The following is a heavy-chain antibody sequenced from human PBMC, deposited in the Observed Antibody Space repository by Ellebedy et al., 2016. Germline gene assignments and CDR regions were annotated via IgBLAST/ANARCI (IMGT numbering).Heavy chain of an antibody. CDR2: FYYGVTT. CDR3: ARDNYSNTRGYYYFPPYAFDS. J-gene: IGHJ4*02. CDR1: SGSISSSTYY. Sequence: SETLSLXXTVSSGSISSSTYYWGWIRQPPGKGPEWIGRFYYGVTTDYNPSLKSRATISVDTSKNQFSLKLSSVTAADTAVYYCARDNYSNTRGYYYFPPYAFDSWGQGTLVTVSS. D-gene: IGHD3-22*01. V-gene: IGHV4-39*02.